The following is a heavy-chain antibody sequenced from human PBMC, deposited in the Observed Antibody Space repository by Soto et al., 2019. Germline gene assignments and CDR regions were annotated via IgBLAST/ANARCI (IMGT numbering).Heavy chain of an antibody. J-gene: IGHJ4*02. CDR3: AKERVTTTSFDY. D-gene: IGHD4-17*01. CDR2: ISGNGGRT. V-gene: IGHV3-23*01. Sequence: VGSLRLSCAASGFTFSTFAMNWVRQAPGKGLEWVSDISGNGGRTNYADSVKGRFTISRDNSKNTLYLQMNTLRAEDTAVYYCAKERVTTTSFDYWGQGTLVTVSS. CDR1: GFTFSTFA.